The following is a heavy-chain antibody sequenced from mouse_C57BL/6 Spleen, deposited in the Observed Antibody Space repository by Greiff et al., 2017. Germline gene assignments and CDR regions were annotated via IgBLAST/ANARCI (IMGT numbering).Heavy chain of an antibody. CDR3: ARGGSGYVAAWFAY. CDR1: GYTFTSYW. J-gene: IGHJ3*01. V-gene: IGHV1-55*01. CDR2: IYPGSGST. D-gene: IGHD3-2*02. Sequence: VQLQQPGAELVKPGASVKMSCKASGYTFTSYWITWVKQRPGQGLEWIGDIYPGSGSTNYNEKFKSKATLTVDTSSSTAYMQLSSLPSEDSTVNYGARGGSGYVAAWFAYWGQGTLVTVSA.